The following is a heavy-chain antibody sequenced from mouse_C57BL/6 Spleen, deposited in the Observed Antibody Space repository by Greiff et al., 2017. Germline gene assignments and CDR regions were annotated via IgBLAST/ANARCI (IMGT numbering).Heavy chain of an antibody. CDR1: GYTFTSYW. CDR2: IDPSDSET. D-gene: IGHD2-2*01. J-gene: IGHJ4*01. Sequence: QVQLQQPGAELVRPGSSVKLSCKASGYTFTSYWMHWVKQRPIQGLEWIGNIDPSDSETHYNQKFKDKATLTVDKSSSTAYMQLSSLTSEDSAVYDCARLGDGYDDAGYAMDDWGKGTSVTVSS. CDR3: ARLGDGYDDAGYAMDD. V-gene: IGHV1-52*01.